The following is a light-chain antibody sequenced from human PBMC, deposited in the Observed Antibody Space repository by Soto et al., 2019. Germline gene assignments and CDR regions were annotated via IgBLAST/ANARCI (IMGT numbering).Light chain of an antibody. V-gene: IGKV3-20*01. CDR3: HYGNSPPWT. Sequence: IVLTQSPGTLSLSPGERATLSCRASQSVSSSYLAWYQQKPGQAPRLLICGAFTRATGIPDRFSGSGSGTDFTLSISSLEPEDFAVYYCHYGNSPPWTFGLGTKVDTK. CDR2: GAF. CDR1: QSVSSSY. J-gene: IGKJ1*01.